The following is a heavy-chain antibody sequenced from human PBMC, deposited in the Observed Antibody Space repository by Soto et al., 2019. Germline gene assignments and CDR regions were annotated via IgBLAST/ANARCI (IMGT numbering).Heavy chain of an antibody. D-gene: IGHD3-16*01. Sequence: ASVKVSCKASGYSFTNNDVSWVRQATGQRLVLMGWINPVSGVTVYAQKFQGIVSMTRDIFIATAYMELSSLRSYDTAIYYCARMETFGSLNWFDPWGQGTLVTVSS. CDR3: ARMETFGSLNWFDP. V-gene: IGHV1-8*01. J-gene: IGHJ5*02. CDR1: GYSFTNND. CDR2: INPVSGVT.